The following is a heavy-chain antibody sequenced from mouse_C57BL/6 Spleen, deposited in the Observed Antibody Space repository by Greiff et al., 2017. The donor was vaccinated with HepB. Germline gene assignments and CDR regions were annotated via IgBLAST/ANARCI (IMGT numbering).Heavy chain of an antibody. J-gene: IGHJ2*01. Sequence: VQRVESGPGLVAPSQSLSITCTVSGFSLTSYAISWVRQPPGKGLEWLGVIWTGGGTNYNSALKSRLSISKDNSKSQVFLKMNSLQTDDTARYYCARNWGDYYGSSYGYFDYWGQGTTLTVSS. CDR3: ARNWGDYYGSSYGYFDY. CDR2: IWTGGGT. CDR1: GFSLTSYA. D-gene: IGHD1-1*01. V-gene: IGHV2-9-1*01.